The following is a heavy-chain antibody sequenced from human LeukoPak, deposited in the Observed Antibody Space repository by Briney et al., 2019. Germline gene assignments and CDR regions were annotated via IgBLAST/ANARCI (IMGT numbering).Heavy chain of an antibody. CDR3: ASITVAGRVRWFDP. CDR1: GGSINSGGYF. J-gene: IGHJ5*02. Sequence: SETLSLTCSVSGGSINSGGYFWSWIRQHPGKGLEWIGYIYYNGGTHYNPSLNSRVAVSLDTSKNQFSLKLSSVTAADTAVYYCASITVAGRVRWFDPWGQGTLVTVST. CDR2: IYYNGGT. D-gene: IGHD6-19*01. V-gene: IGHV4-31*03.